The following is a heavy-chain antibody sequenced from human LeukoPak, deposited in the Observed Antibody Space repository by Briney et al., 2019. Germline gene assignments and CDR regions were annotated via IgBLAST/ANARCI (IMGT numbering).Heavy chain of an antibody. J-gene: IGHJ4*02. CDR1: GGSISSSSYY. V-gene: IGHV4-39*01. D-gene: IGHD3-16*01. CDR2: IYYSGST. Sequence: TETLSLTCTVSGGSISSSSYYWGWIRQPPGKGLEWIGSIYYSGSTYYNPSLKSRVTISVDTSKNQFSLRLSSVTAADTAVYYCARARAFGGVITYWGQGTLVTVSS. CDR3: ARARAFGGVITY.